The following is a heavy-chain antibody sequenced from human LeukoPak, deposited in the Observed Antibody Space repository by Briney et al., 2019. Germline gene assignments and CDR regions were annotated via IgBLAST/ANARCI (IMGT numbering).Heavy chain of an antibody. CDR2: IIPIFGTA. J-gene: IGHJ6*02. Sequence: SVKVSCKASGYTFTSYAISWVRQAPGQGLEWMGGIIPIFGTANYAQKFQGRVTITADESTSTAYMELSSLRSEDAAVYYCARDGTGGSYHYYYGMDVWGQGTTVTVSS. CDR3: ARDGTGGSYHYYYGMDV. CDR1: GYTFTSYA. D-gene: IGHD1-26*01. V-gene: IGHV1-69*13.